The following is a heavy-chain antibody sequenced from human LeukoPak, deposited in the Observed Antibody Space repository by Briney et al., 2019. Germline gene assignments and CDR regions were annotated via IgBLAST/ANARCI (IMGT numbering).Heavy chain of an antibody. Sequence: SVNVSCKASGGTFSSYAISWVRQAPGQGLEWMGGIIPIFGTANYAQKFQGRVTITADESTSTAYMELSSLRSEDTAVYYCARDKGFYSGSYFDYWGQGTLVTVSS. D-gene: IGHD1-26*01. J-gene: IGHJ4*02. V-gene: IGHV1-69*13. CDR2: IIPIFGTA. CDR1: GGTFSSYA. CDR3: ARDKGFYSGSYFDY.